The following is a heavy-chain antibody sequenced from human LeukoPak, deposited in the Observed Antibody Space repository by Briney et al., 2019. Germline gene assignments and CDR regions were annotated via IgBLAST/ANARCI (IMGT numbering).Heavy chain of an antibody. CDR1: GGSISSSNYY. D-gene: IGHD4-17*01. V-gene: IGHV4-61*02. CDR2: IYTSGST. J-gene: IGHJ2*01. Sequence: SETLSLTCTVSGGSISSSNYYWGWIRQPAGKGLEWIGRIYTSGSTNYNPSLKSRVTMSVDTSKNQFSLKLSSVTAADTAVYYCARLLVTTRDWYFDLWGRGTLVTVSS. CDR3: ARLLVTTRDWYFDL.